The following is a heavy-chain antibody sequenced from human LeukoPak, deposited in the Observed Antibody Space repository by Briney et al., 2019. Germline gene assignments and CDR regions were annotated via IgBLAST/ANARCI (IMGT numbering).Heavy chain of an antibody. CDR2: IYYSGST. Sequence: SETLSLTCTVSGASISSYYWSWIRQPPGKGLEWIGYIYYSGSTNYNPSLKIRLTMSVDTSKNQFSLKLSSVTAADTAVYYCARGRNYYYDSSGKGYYYGMDVWGQGTTVTVSS. J-gene: IGHJ6*02. CDR3: ARGRNYYYDSSGKGYYYGMDV. D-gene: IGHD3-22*01. V-gene: IGHV4-59*12. CDR1: GASISSYY.